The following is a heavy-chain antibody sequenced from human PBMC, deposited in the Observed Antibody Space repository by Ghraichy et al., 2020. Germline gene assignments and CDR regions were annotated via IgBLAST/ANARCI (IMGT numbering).Heavy chain of an antibody. J-gene: IGHJ4*03. V-gene: IGHV3-48*02. Sequence: LSLTCAASGFTFSDFSMSWVRQAPGQWLEWVSYISSNSDSINYAESVKGRFTISRDNAENSLHLQMNSLRDEDTAVYYCARGGGSGNIGFFDYWGQGTPLTLTS. CDR3: ARGGGSGNIGFFDY. CDR2: ISSNSDSI. D-gene: IGHD3-10*01. CDR1: GFTFSDFS.